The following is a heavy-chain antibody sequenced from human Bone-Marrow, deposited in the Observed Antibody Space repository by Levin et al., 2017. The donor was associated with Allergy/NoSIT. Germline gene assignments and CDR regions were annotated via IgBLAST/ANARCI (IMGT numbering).Heavy chain of an antibody. CDR2: MNWNGDNL. J-gene: IGHJ6*02. D-gene: IGHD3-10*01. CDR3: GKDMHSSGRYGIDV. V-gene: IGHV3-9*01. CDR1: GFTFEDYG. Sequence: PGGSLRLSCATSGFTFEDYGMHWVRQAPGKGLEWVSGMNWNGDNLDYADSVKGRFTMSRDNAKNSLYLQMTSLRPEDTAWYYCGKDMHSSGRYGIDVWGQGTTVIVSS.